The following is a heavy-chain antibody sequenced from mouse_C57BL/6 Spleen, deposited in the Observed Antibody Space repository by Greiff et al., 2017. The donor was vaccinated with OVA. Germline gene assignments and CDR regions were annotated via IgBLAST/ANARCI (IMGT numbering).Heavy chain of an antibody. CDR3: TNDYYWYFDV. CDR1: GYSFTDYN. J-gene: IGHJ1*03. D-gene: IGHD2-4*01. CDR2: INPNYGTT. V-gene: IGHV1-39*01. Sequence: EVQLQQSGPELVKPGASVKISCKASGYSFTDYNMNWVKQSNGKSLEWIGVINPNYGTTSYNQQFKGKATLTVDQSSSTAYMQLTGLTSEDSAVYYGTNDYYWYFDVWGTGTTVTVSS.